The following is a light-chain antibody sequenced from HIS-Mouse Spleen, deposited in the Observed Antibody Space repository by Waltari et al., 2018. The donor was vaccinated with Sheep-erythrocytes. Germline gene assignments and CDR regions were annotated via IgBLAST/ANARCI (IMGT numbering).Light chain of an antibody. V-gene: IGKV3-20*01. CDR1: QSVSSSY. CDR2: GAS. Sequence: EIVLTQSPGTLSLSPGERATLSCRASQSVSSSYLAWYQQQPGQAPRLFIYGASSRATGIPDRFSGSGSVTDFTLTISRLEPEDFAVYYCQQYGSSPITFGQGTRLEIK. J-gene: IGKJ5*01. CDR3: QQYGSSPIT.